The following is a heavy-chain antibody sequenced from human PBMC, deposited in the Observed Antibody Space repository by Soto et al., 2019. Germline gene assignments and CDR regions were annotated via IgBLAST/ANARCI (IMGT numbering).Heavy chain of an antibody. Sequence: ASVKVSCKASGYTFTGYYMHWVRQAPGQGLEWMGWINPNSGGTNYAQKFQGWVTMTRDTSISTAYMELSRLRSDDTAVYYCAREEYCSSTSCLEAPYGMDVWGQGTTVTVS. D-gene: IGHD2-2*01. CDR1: GYTFTGYY. V-gene: IGHV1-2*04. CDR2: INPNSGGT. J-gene: IGHJ6*02. CDR3: AREEYCSSTSCLEAPYGMDV.